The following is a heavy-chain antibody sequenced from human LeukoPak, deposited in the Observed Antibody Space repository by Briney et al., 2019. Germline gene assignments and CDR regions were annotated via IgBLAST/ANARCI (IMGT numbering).Heavy chain of an antibody. D-gene: IGHD3-16*01. J-gene: IGHJ4*02. CDR2: ISGSGDTT. CDR3: AKGYCSDATCAEDY. Sequence: PGGSLRLSCAASGFTFSSYAMTWVRQAPGKGLEWVSTISGSGDTTYYADSVKGRFTVSRDNSKNTLYLQMNSLRAEDTAVYYCAKGYCSDATCAEDYWGQGTLVTVSS. CDR1: GFTFSSYA. V-gene: IGHV3-23*01.